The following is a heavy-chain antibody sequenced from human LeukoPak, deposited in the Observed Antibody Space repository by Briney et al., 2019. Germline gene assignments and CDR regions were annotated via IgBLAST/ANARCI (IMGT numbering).Heavy chain of an antibody. V-gene: IGHV1-69*13. CDR2: IIPTFNTS. Sequence: SVKVSCKASGGTFSTYSISWVRQAPGQGLEWMGGIIPTFNTSNYAQIFQGRVTITADASSSTAYMELSGLRSEDTAVYYCARGLSGSLTTNWFDPWGQGTPVTVSS. CDR1: GGTFSTYS. D-gene: IGHD1-26*01. CDR3: ARGLSGSLTTNWFDP. J-gene: IGHJ5*02.